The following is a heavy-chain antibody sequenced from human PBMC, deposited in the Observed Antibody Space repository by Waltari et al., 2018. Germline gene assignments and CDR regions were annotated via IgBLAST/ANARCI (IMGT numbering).Heavy chain of an antibody. V-gene: IGHV1-69*12. CDR3: AARRDGYNYDYFDY. D-gene: IGHD5-12*01. CDR2: IIPIFGTA. CDR1: GGTFSSYA. Sequence: QVQLVQSGAEVKKPGSSVTVSCKASGGTFSSYAISWVRQAPGQGLEWMGGIIPIFGTANYAQKFQGRVTITADESTSTAYMELSSLRSEDTAVYYCAARRDGYNYDYFDYWGQGTLVTVSS. J-gene: IGHJ4*02.